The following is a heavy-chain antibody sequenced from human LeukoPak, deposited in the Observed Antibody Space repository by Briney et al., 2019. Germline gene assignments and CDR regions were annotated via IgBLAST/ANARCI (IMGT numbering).Heavy chain of an antibody. CDR3: ARRAGAYSHPYDY. CDR2: IYSDNT. CDR1: GFTVSNNS. Sequence: GGSLRLSCAASGFTVSNNSMSWVRQAPGKGLEWVSFIYSDNTHYSDSVKGRFTISRDNSKNTLYLQMNSLRAEDTAVYYCARRAGAYSHPYDYWGQGTLVTVSS. D-gene: IGHD4/OR15-4a*01. J-gene: IGHJ4*02. V-gene: IGHV3-53*01.